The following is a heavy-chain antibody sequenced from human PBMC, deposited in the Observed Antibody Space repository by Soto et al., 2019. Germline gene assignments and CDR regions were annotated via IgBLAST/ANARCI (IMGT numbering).Heavy chain of an antibody. V-gene: IGHV6-1*01. CDR1: GDSVSSNDAT. D-gene: IGHD3-16*01. J-gene: IGHJ5*01. Sequence: QVQLQQSGPGLVKPSQTLSLTCAISGDSVSSNDATWDWIRQSPSRGLEWLGRTYSRSRWQTDYAISVKSRISINPDPSNNQVSLQLNSVTPDDTAVYYCARLIGNSWLDSWGQGTLVTVSS. CDR2: TYSRSRWQT. CDR3: ARLIGNSWLDS.